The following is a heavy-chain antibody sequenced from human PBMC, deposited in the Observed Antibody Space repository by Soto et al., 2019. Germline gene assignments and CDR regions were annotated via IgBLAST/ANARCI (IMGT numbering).Heavy chain of an antibody. CDR3: SCPGENYDFWCGYRFDY. J-gene: IGHJ4*02. D-gene: IGHD3-3*01. V-gene: IGHV1-69*13. Sequence: SVKVSCKASGGTFRSYAISWVRQAPGQGLEGMGGIIPIFGTANYAQKFQGRVTITADEATSTAYMELSSQRSEDTAVYYCSCPGENYDFWCGYRFDYWGQGTLVTVSS. CDR2: IIPIFGTA. CDR1: GGTFRSYA.